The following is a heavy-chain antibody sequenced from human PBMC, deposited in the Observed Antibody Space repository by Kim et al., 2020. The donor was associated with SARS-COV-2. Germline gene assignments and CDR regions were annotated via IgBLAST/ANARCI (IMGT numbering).Heavy chain of an antibody. CDR2: IFHTGST. CDR1: GDSIRGSY. J-gene: IGHJ4*02. Sequence: SETLSLTCTVSGDSIRGSYWNWLRQPPGQGLEWIGYIFHTGSTNHNPSLKSRLTISLDTTKNQFSLRLTSVTAADTAVYYCARGRDDKVRMGYYDSWGQG. V-gene: IGHV4-59*01. CDR3: ARGRDDKVRMGYYDS. D-gene: IGHD3-10*01.